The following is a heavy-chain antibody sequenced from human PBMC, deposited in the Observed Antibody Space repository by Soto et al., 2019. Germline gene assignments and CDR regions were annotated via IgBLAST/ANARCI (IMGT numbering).Heavy chain of an antibody. CDR3: ARGSLY. CDR2: IYSADNT. V-gene: IGHV3-66*01. J-gene: IGHJ4*01. CDR1: GLSVSSND. Sequence: PGGSLRLSCAASGLSVSSNDMSWVRQAPGKGLECVSIIYSADNTFYVDSVKGRIIISRDNSKNTVYLQMNSLRADDTAVYYCARGSLYWGQGTLVTVSS.